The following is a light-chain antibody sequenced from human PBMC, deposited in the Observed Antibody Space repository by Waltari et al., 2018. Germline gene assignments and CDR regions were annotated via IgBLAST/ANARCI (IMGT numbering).Light chain of an antibody. J-gene: IGKJ1*01. CDR1: QTISTY. Sequence: DIQMTQSPSSLSASVGDRVTITCRASQTISTYLNWYQQKPGKAPKLLIYAASTLQSGVPSTFSGSGSWTDFTLTISSLRPEDFATYYCQQSYSTPRTFGQGTKVEIK. CDR3: QQSYSTPRT. V-gene: IGKV1-39*01. CDR2: AAS.